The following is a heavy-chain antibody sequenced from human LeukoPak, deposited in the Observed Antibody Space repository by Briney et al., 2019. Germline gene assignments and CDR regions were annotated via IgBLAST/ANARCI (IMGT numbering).Heavy chain of an antibody. CDR1: GFTFSNYG. CDR3: ARDKDGYD. CDR2: IWYDGSNK. V-gene: IGHV3-33*01. J-gene: IGHJ4*02. D-gene: IGHD5-24*01. Sequence: GGSLRLTCAASGFTFSNYGMHWVRQAPGKGLEWVAVIWYDGSNKYYADSVKGRFTISRDDSKNTLYLQMNSLRVEDTAVYYCARDKDGYDWGQGTLVTVSS.